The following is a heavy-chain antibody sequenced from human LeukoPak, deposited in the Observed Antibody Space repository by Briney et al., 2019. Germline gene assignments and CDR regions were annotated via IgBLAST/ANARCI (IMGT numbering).Heavy chain of an antibody. CDR3: AKEYGYSSSWYEPPYFDY. D-gene: IGHD6-13*01. V-gene: IGHV3-30*18. Sequence: PGASLRLSCAASGFSFSSYGMHWVRQAPDKGLGWVAVISYDGSNKYHADSVKGRFTISRDNSKNTLHLQMNSLRAEDTAVYYCAKEYGYSSSWYEPPYFDYWGQGTLVTVSS. CDR1: GFSFSSYG. CDR2: ISYDGSNK. J-gene: IGHJ4*02.